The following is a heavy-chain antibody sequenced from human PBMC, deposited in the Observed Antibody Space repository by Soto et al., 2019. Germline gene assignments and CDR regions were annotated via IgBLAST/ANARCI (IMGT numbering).Heavy chain of an antibody. CDR3: ASGIAAAGCVYFWFDP. D-gene: IGHD6-13*01. Sequence: PSETLSLTCAVSGGSISSGGYSWSWIRQPPGKGLEWIGYIYYSGSTYYNPSLKSRVTISVDTSKNQFSLKLSSVTAADTAVYYCASGIAAAGCVYFWFDPWGQGTLVTVSS. J-gene: IGHJ5*02. CDR1: GGSISSGGYS. CDR2: IYYSGST. V-gene: IGHV4-30-2*05.